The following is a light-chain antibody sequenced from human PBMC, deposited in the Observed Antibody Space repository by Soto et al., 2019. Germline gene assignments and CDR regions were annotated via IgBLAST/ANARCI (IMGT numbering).Light chain of an antibody. V-gene: IGLV2-23*02. CDR2: EVT. J-gene: IGLJ1*01. CDR1: SSDIGSYDL. Sequence: QSVLTQPASVSGSPGQSITISCTGTSSDIGSYDLVSWYQQHPGTAPKLIIYEVTKRPSGVSTRFSGSKSGNTASLTISGLQAVDAADYYCCSFADFTYVFGTGTKLTVL. CDR3: CSFADFTYV.